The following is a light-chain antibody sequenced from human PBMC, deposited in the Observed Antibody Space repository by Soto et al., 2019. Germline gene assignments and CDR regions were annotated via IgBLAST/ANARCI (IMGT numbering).Light chain of an antibody. Sequence: QSALTQPPSASGSPGQSVTISCTGTSSDVGGYNSVSWYQQHPDKAPKLMIYEVNKRPSGVPDRFSASKSDNTAALTVSGLQAEDEADYYCSSYAGSKNLVFGGGTKLTVL. CDR1: SSDVGGYNS. V-gene: IGLV2-8*01. J-gene: IGLJ3*02. CDR3: SSYAGSKNLV. CDR2: EVN.